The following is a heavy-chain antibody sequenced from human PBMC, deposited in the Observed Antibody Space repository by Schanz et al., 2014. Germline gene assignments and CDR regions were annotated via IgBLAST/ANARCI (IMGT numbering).Heavy chain of an antibody. CDR2: IVPIAGIT. V-gene: IGHV1-46*01. Sequence: QVQLVQSGAEMKKPGASVKVSCKASGYTFTGYYMHWVRQAPGQGLEWMGRIVPIAGITNYAQRFQGRVTITADKSPDTAYMQLSSLRSEDTAVYSCAREVGLYDRGWFEAWGQGTLVTVSS. CDR1: GYTFTGYY. CDR3: AREVGLYDRGWFEA. J-gene: IGHJ5*02. D-gene: IGHD3-22*01.